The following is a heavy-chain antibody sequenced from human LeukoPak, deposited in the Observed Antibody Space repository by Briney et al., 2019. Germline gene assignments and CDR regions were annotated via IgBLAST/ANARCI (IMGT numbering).Heavy chain of an antibody. V-gene: IGHV1-2*02. CDR2: INPSSGGT. D-gene: IGHD2-15*01. CDR3: ATLGYCSGGSCSQGDY. J-gene: IGHJ4*02. Sequence: ASVKVSFKPSGYTFIDYYIHWVRQPPGQGLEWMGWINPSSGGTNYAQKFQGRVTMTRDTSISTAYMELSRLTSDDTAVYYCATLGYCSGGSCSQGDYWGQGTLVTVSP. CDR1: GYTFIDYY.